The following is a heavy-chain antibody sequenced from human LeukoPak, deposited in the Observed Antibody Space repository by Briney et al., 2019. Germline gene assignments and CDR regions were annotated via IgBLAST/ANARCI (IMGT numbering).Heavy chain of an antibody. CDR1: GGSISSGGYS. J-gene: IGHJ4*02. Sequence: SQTLSLTCAVSGGSISSGGYSWSWLRQPPGKGLEWFGYIYHSGSTYYNPSLKSRVTISVDRSKNQFSLKLSSVTAADTAVYYCARALAAAGIGGSYYFDYWGQGTLVTVSS. CDR3: ARALAAAGIGGSYYFDY. D-gene: IGHD6-13*01. CDR2: IYHSGST. V-gene: IGHV4-30-2*01.